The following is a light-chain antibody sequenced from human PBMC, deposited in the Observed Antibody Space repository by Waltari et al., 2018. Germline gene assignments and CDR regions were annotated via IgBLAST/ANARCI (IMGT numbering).Light chain of an antibody. CDR3: QHYLRLPVT. CDR1: QSVIRS. CDR2: GAS. Sequence: EIVLTQSPGTLSLSLGERATVSCRTSQSVIRSLAWYQQKPGQAPRLLIYGASTRATGIPDRFSGSGSGTYFSLTISRLEPDYFAVYYCQHYLRLPVTFGQGTTVEI. J-gene: IGKJ1*01. V-gene: IGKV3-20*01.